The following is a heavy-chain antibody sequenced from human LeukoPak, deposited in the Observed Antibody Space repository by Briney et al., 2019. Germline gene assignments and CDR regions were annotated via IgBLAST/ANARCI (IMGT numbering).Heavy chain of an antibody. CDR3: AKVKRSEGYCSITSCLADY. CDR2: ISSSGGNT. J-gene: IGHJ4*02. CDR1: GFTFSSYG. D-gene: IGHD2-2*01. V-gene: IGHV3-23*01. Sequence: GGSLRLSCAVSGFTFSSYGMTWVRQAPGKGLEWVSVISSSGGNTYYADSVKGRFTISRDNSKNALYLQSNSLRSEDTAVYYCAKVKRSEGYCSITSCLADYWGQGILVTVSS.